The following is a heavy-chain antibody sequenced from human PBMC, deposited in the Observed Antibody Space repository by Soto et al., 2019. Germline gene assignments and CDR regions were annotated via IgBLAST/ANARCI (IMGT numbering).Heavy chain of an antibody. D-gene: IGHD6-6*01. CDR3: AKGGHIAARPGKAYYFDY. V-gene: IGHV3-9*01. J-gene: IGHJ4*02. CDR2: ISWNSGSI. Sequence: GGSLRLSCAASGFTFDDYAMHWVRQAPGKGLEWVSGISWNSGSIGYADSVKGRFTISRDNAKNSLYLQMNSLRAEDTALYYCAKGGHIAARPGKAYYFDYWGQGTLVTVSS. CDR1: GFTFDDYA.